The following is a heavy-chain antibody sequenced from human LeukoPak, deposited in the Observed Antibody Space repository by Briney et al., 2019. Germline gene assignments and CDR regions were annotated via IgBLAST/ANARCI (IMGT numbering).Heavy chain of an antibody. CDR3: ARAYHDSGCLIDY. CDR2: IRGNGATT. CDR1: GITFSSHA. D-gene: IGHD6-19*01. J-gene: IGHJ4*02. Sequence: GGSLRLSCAASGITFSSHAMTWVRQAPGKGLEWVAAIRGNGATTDYADSVKGRFTISRDNSRSTLYLQMNSLRAEDTAVYYCARAYHDSGCLIDYWGQGTLVTVSS. V-gene: IGHV3-23*01.